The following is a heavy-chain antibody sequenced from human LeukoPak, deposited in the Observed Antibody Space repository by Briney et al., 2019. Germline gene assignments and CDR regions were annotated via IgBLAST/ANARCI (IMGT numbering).Heavy chain of an antibody. CDR2: INPSGGST. V-gene: IGHV1-46*01. CDR1: GGTFSSYA. Sequence: GASVKVSCKASGGTFSSYAISWVRQAPGQGLEWMGIINPSGGSTSYAQKFQGRVTMTRDTSTSTVYMELSSLRSEDTAVYYCARFSYYYGSGSYSQHDDYWGQGTLVTVSS. CDR3: ARFSYYYGSGSYSQHDDY. J-gene: IGHJ4*02. D-gene: IGHD3-10*01.